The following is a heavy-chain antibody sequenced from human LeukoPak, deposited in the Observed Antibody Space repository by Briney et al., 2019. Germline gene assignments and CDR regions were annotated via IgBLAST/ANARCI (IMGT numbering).Heavy chain of an antibody. CDR1: GYTFTGYY. J-gene: IGHJ6*02. CDR3: ARSAGGDYLSYYGVDV. V-gene: IGHV1-2*02. Sequence: ASVKVSCKASGYTFTGYYMHRVRHTPGQGLEWMGWLNPNSGGTNYAQKFQGRVTMTRDTSISTAYMELSRLTSDDTAVYYCARSAGGDYLSYYGVDVWGQGTTVTVSS. D-gene: IGHD4-17*01. CDR2: LNPNSGGT.